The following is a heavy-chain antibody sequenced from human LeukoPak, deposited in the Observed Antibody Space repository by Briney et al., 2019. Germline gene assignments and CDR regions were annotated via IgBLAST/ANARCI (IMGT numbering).Heavy chain of an antibody. J-gene: IGHJ6*03. CDR2: ISAYNGNT. V-gene: IGHV1-18*01. CDR1: GYTFTSYG. Sequence: ASVKVSCKASGYTFTSYGISWVRQAPGQGLEWMGWISAYNGNTNYAQKLQGRVTMTTDTSTSTAYMELRSLRSDDTAVYYCARDPAGYCSSTSCYAYYYYYMDVWGKGTTVTISS. D-gene: IGHD2-2*01. CDR3: ARDPAGYCSSTSCYAYYYYYMDV.